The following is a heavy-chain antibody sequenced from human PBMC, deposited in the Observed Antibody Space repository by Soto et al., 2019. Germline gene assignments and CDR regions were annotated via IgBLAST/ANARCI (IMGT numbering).Heavy chain of an antibody. J-gene: IGHJ6*02. CDR3: ARGHGMDV. CDR1: GFTFRTFG. CDR2: ISGSGSNI. Sequence: GGSLRLSCAASGFTFRTFGMNWVRQAPGKGLEWVSFISGSGSNIYYADSVKGRFTISRDNARNSLFLQMNSLRAEDTAVFYCARGHGMDVWGQGTTVTVSS. V-gene: IGHV3-21*01.